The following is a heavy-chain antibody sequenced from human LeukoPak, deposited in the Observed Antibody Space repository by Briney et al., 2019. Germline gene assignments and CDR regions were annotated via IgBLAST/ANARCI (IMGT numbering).Heavy chain of an antibody. CDR3: ARVRVVPAANYWFDP. V-gene: IGHV4-59*08. Sequence: SETLSLTCTVSGGSISSYYWSWIRQPPGKGLEWIGYIYYSGSTNYNPSLKSRVTISVDTSKNQFSLKLGSVTAADTAVYYCARVRVVPAANYWFDPWGQGTLVTVSS. CDR2: IYYSGST. D-gene: IGHD2-2*01. CDR1: GGSISSYY. J-gene: IGHJ5*02.